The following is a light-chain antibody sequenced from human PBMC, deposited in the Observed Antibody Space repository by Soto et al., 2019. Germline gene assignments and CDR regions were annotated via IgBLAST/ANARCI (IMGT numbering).Light chain of an antibody. CDR1: SSNIGSNY. CDR2: RNN. CDR3: AAWDDSLSGSWV. Sequence: QSVLTQPPSASGTPGQRVTISCSGSSSNIGSNYVYWYQQLPGTAPKLLIYRNNQRPSGVPDRFSGSKSGTSASLPISRLRSEDEADYYCAAWDDSLSGSWVFGGGTKLTVL. V-gene: IGLV1-47*01. J-gene: IGLJ3*02.